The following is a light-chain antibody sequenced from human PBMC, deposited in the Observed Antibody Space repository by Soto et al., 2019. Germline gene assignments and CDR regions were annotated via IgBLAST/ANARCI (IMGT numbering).Light chain of an antibody. CDR1: SSNIGNNY. CDR2: DNN. J-gene: IGLJ3*02. Sequence: QSLLTQPPSVSAAPGQKVTISCSGGSSNIGNNYVSWYQQLPETAPKLLIYDNNVRPSEIPDRFSGSKSGTAATLAISGLQPGDEGDYYCGSWDSSLSAGVFGGGTKLTVL. V-gene: IGLV1-51*01. CDR3: GSWDSSLSAGV.